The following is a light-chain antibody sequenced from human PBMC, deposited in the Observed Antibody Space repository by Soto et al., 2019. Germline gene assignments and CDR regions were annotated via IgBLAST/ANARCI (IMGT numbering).Light chain of an antibody. V-gene: IGLV2-14*03. Sequence: QSVLTQPASVSGSPGQSITISCTGTSSDVGAYNYVSWYQQHPGKAPKFLIYDVSNRPSGVSNRFSGSKSGNTASLTISGLQAEDEADYYCSSYTTSNTVVFGRGTKLTVL. CDR1: SSDVGAYNY. CDR3: SSYTTSNTVV. CDR2: DVS. J-gene: IGLJ3*02.